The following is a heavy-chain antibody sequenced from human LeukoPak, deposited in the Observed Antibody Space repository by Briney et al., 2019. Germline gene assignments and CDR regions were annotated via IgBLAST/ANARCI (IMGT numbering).Heavy chain of an antibody. D-gene: IGHD5-24*01. CDR3: AREDADMAPGFDY. J-gene: IGHJ4*02. Sequence: SETLSLTCNISGGSISSRSYYWGWIRQPPGKGLEWIGSVYYSGITYYNTSLRSRVTILVDTSENQFSLKVSSVTAADTAVYYCAREDADMAPGFDYWGQGTLVTVSS. CDR1: GGSISSRSYY. CDR2: VYYSGIT. V-gene: IGHV4-39*07.